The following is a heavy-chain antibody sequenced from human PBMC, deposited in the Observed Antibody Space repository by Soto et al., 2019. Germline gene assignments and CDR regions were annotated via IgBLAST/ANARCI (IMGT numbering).Heavy chain of an antibody. Sequence: SQSLSLTCAISGDSVSCNSAAWDWIKQSPSRGLEWLGRTYYRSKWYNDYAVSVKSRITINPDTSKNQFSLQLNSVTPENTAVYYCARDTAMVTPHSYYYYGMDVWGQGTTVTVSS. V-gene: IGHV6-1*01. J-gene: IGHJ6*02. CDR3: ARDTAMVTPHSYYYYGMDV. CDR2: TYYRSKWYN. D-gene: IGHD5-18*01. CDR1: GDSVSCNSAA.